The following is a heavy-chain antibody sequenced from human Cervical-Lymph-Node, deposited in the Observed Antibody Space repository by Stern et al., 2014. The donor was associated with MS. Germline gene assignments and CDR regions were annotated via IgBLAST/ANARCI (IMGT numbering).Heavy chain of an antibody. Sequence: VHLVETGGGVVQPGRSLRLSCAASGFIFKNYGMHWVRQAPGKGLEWVAVISYDGSDKYYADSVKCRFTISRDNSKNTLYLQMSSLKSEDMAVYYCAKAVGAHNWFDPWGQGTLVTVSS. J-gene: IGHJ5*02. V-gene: IGHV3-30*18. D-gene: IGHD1-26*01. CDR3: AKAVGAHNWFDP. CDR1: GFIFKNYG. CDR2: ISYDGSDK.